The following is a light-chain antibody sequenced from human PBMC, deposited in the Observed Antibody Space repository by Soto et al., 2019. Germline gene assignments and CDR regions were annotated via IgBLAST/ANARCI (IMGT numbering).Light chain of an antibody. CDR1: QTVSSVH. J-gene: IGKJ3*01. V-gene: IGKV3-20*01. Sequence: EIVLTQSPGTLSLSPGERASLSCRASQTVSSVHLAWYQHKPGQAPRLLIYGASRRATGVPDRFSGSGSGTDFTLTISRLDPEDFAVYYCHQSGSSPLTFGPGTKVDVK. CDR2: GAS. CDR3: HQSGSSPLT.